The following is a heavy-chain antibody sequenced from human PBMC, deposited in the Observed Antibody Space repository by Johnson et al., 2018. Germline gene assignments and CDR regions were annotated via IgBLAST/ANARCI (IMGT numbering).Heavy chain of an antibody. V-gene: IGHV3-21*01. J-gene: IGHJ3*02. CDR1: GFMFSSYS. CDR3: ARGPAGRDGYNWDAFDI. CDR2: ISSTSSYV. D-gene: IGHD5-24*01. Sequence: VQLVQSGGGLVKPGESLRLSCAASGFMFSSYSMNWVRQTPGKGLEWVSCISSTSSYVYYADSVKGRFPISRDNAKNSLLLQLSSLRADDTAFYYCARGPAGRDGYNWDAFDIWGQGTMVTVSS.